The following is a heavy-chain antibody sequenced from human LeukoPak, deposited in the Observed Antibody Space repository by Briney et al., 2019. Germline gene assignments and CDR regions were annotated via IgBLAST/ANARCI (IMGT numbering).Heavy chain of an antibody. CDR2: ISYDGRNK. J-gene: IGHJ6*02. CDR3: AKDRGSAFAYSSWVGMDV. D-gene: IGHD6-6*01. CDR1: GFTFSSYG. V-gene: IGHV3-30*18. Sequence: PGGSLRLSCAASGFTFSSYGMHWVRQAPGKGLEWVAVISYDGRNKYYADSVKGRFTISRDNSKNTLYLQMNSLRAEDTAVYYCAKDRGSAFAYSSWVGMDVWGQGTTVTVSS.